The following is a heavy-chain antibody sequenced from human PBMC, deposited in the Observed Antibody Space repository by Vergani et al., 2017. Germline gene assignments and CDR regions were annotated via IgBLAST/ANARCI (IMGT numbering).Heavy chain of an antibody. CDR2: INHSAST. Sequence: QVQLQQWGAGLLTPSETLSLTCAVYGGSFSGYYWSWIRQPPGQGLEWIGEINHSASTNYNPSLKSRVTISVDTSKTQFSLKLSSVTAAATAVYYCARSPASSSWYYYYYYYMDVWGKGP. CDR1: GGSFSGYY. CDR3: ARSPASSSWYYYYYYYMDV. D-gene: IGHD6-13*01. J-gene: IGHJ6*03. V-gene: IGHV4-34*01.